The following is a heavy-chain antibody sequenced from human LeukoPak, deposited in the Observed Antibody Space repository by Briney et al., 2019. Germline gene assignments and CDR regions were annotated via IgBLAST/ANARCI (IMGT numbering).Heavy chain of an antibody. V-gene: IGHV4-59*01. J-gene: IGHJ4*02. Sequence: PSETLSLTCTVSGGSISSYYWSWIRQPPGKGLEWIGYIYYSGSTNYNPSLKSRVTISVDTSKNQFSLKLSSVTAADTAVYYCARVTTGGYYNCWGQGTLVTVSS. D-gene: IGHD3-22*01. CDR2: IYYSGST. CDR3: ARVTTGGYYNC. CDR1: GGSISSYY.